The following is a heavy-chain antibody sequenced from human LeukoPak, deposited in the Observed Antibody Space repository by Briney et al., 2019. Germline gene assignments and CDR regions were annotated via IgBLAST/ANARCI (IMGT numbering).Heavy chain of an antibody. Sequence: GGSLRLSCAASGFTFSSYAMSWVRQAPGKGLEWVSAISGSGGSTYYADSVKGRFTISRDNSENTLYLQMNSLRAEDTAVYYCAKDTGYCSSTSCELDYWGQGTLVTVSS. J-gene: IGHJ4*02. D-gene: IGHD2-2*01. CDR3: AKDTGYCSSTSCELDY. CDR2: ISGSGGST. CDR1: GFTFSSYA. V-gene: IGHV3-23*01.